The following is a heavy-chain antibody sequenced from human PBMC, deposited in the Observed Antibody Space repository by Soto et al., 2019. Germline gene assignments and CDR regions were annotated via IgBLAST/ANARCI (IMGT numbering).Heavy chain of an antibody. CDR3: VEIRGAGSYSNWSFAV. J-gene: IGHJ2*01. CDR1: GFTFSCCA. CDR2: IHGDGDYT. Sequence: QVLESGGGLVQPGGSLRLSCAASGFTFSCCAMSWVRQAPGKGLEWVSTIHGDGDYTHDTDSVKGRFTISRDNSRNTLYLKMNSLRADDTAVYYWVEIRGAGSYSNWSFAVWGRGTLVTVSS. D-gene: IGHD1-26*01. V-gene: IGHV3-23*01.